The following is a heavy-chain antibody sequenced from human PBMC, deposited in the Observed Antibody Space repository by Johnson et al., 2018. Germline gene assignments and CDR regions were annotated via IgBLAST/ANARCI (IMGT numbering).Heavy chain of an antibody. V-gene: IGHV3-7*01. D-gene: IGHD3/OR15-3a*01. CDR2: IRNVGRVK. J-gene: IGHJ1*01. CDR1: GLTFSNYW. CDR3: VGGVGWFLQH. Sequence: VQLVESGGGLVPPGGSLRLSCAASGLTFSNYWMFWLRQAPGKGLEWVDTIRNVGRVKLYVESVNGRFTMSRENAKNSLYLQMNSLRDEDTAVYFCVGGVGWFLQHWGQGTRVSVSS.